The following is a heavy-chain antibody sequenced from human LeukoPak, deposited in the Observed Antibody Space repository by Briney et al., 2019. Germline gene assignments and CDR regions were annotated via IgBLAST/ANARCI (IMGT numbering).Heavy chain of an antibody. V-gene: IGHV3-7*03. CDR1: GFRFGSNW. D-gene: IGHD5-24*01. CDR3: AKEGRSLQTC. CDR2: IKEDGTET. Sequence: PGGPLSLSGAASGFRFGSNWMSGVRLAPGKGLGGVANIKEDGTETYYVDSVKGRFTISRDNAKNSLYLQMNSLRVEDTAVYYCAKEGRSLQTCWGQGTLVTVSS. J-gene: IGHJ4*02.